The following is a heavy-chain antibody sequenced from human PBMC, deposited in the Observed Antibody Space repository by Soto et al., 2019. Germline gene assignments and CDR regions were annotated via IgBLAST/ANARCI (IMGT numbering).Heavy chain of an antibody. CDR3: ARVLSTTGTTSLYYGMDV. V-gene: IGHV1-2*04. CDR1: GYTFTGYY. Sequence: QVQLVQSGAEVKKPGASVKVSCKASGYTFTGYYMHWVRQAPGQGLEWMGWINPNSGGTNYAQKFQGWVTMTRDTSISTAYMELSRLRSDDTAVYYCARVLSTTGTTSLYYGMDVWGQGTTVTVSS. CDR2: INPNSGGT. J-gene: IGHJ6*02. D-gene: IGHD1-1*01.